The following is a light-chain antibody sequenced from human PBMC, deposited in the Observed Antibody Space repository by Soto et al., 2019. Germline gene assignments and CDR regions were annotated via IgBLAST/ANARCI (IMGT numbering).Light chain of an antibody. CDR3: QQRSNWPLT. CDR2: DAS. CDR1: QSVSSY. Sequence: EIVLTQSPATLSLSPGERATLSCRASQSVSSYLAWYQQKPGQAPRLLIYDASNRATGVPARFSGSGSETEFTLTISSLEPEDFAVYYCQQRSNWPLTFGGGTKVEIK. V-gene: IGKV3-11*01. J-gene: IGKJ4*01.